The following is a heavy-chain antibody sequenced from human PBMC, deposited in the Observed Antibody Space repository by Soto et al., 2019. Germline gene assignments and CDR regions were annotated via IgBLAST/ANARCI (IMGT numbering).Heavy chain of an antibody. CDR1: GFTFTPYW. CDR2: INLDGSEK. D-gene: IGHD5-18*01. V-gene: IGHV3-7*05. CDR3: ARDGSTSWYSYDYHGMDV. Sequence: EVQLVEAGGGLVQPGGSLRLSCAASGFTFTPYWLSWVRQVPGKGLEWVANINLDGSEKNYVDSVKGRFTISRDNARNSLYLQMSSLRAEDTALYYCARDGSTSWYSYDYHGMDVWGQGTTVTVSS. J-gene: IGHJ6*02.